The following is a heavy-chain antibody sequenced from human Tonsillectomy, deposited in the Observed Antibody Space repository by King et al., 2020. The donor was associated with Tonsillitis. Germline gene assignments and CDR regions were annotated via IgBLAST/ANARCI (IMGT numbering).Heavy chain of an antibody. J-gene: IGHJ4*02. V-gene: IGHV4-34*01. CDR2: INHSGNT. Sequence: VQLQQWGAGLLKPSETLSLTCAVYGGSFSNYFWSWIRQPPGKGLEWIGDINHSGNTNFNPSLKSRVTISMDTSKNQFSLKLSSVTAADTAVYYCARGKYDFWSGYSDYFDYWGRGTLVTVSS. CDR1: GGSFSNYF. D-gene: IGHD3-3*01. CDR3: ARGKYDFWSGYSDYFDY.